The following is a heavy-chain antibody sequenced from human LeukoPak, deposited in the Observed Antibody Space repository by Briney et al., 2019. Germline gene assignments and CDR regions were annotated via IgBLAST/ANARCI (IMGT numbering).Heavy chain of an antibody. CDR1: GGSITSSSYY. CDR3: ARHENGDNYFDN. CDR2: IYYSGNP. D-gene: IGHD3-10*01. Sequence: SETLSLTCTVSGGSITSSSYYWGWIRQPPGRGLEWIGNIYYSGNPYYNPSLKSRVTISVDTSKNQFSLKLSSVTAADTAVYYCARHENGDNYFDNWGQGTLVSVSA. J-gene: IGHJ4*02. V-gene: IGHV4-39*01.